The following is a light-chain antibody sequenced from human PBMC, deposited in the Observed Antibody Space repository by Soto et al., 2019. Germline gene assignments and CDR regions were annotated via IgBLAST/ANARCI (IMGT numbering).Light chain of an antibody. Sequence: EIVMTQSPATLSVSPGETATLSCRASQSVASNLAWFQQKPGQAPRLLIFRASTRATGVPARFSGSGSGTESTLTITHLQSEDYTGYYCQQYHNWPPLFTFGPGTKVDIK. J-gene: IGKJ3*01. V-gene: IGKV3-15*01. CDR1: QSVASN. CDR2: RAS. CDR3: QQYHNWPPLFT.